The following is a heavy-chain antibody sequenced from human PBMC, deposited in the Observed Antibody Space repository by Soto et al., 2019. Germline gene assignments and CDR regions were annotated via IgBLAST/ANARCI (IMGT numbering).Heavy chain of an antibody. CDR1: GFTFGPYA. V-gene: IGHV3-23*01. J-gene: IGHJ5*02. CDR3: ARGSNGCPEFETRVAP. D-gene: IGHD2-8*01. CDR2: IGGGDDNT. Sequence: EAHLLESGGKLVKPGESLRLSCEASGFTFGPYAMSWVRQAPGKGLEWVSGIGGGDDNTFYTDSVWGRFTIYRENSRNTLYLQMNLLRVEDTAMYYGARGSNGCPEFETRVAPWGQGPVVTVSS.